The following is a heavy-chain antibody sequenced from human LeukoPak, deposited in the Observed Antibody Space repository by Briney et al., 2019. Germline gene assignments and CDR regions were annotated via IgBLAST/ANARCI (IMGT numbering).Heavy chain of an antibody. CDR2: ISGSGGST. CDR1: GFTFSSYA. CDR3: AKGAVAGNQKPEGY. V-gene: IGHV3-23*01. D-gene: IGHD6-19*01. J-gene: IGHJ4*02. Sequence: GGSLRLSCAASGFTFSSYAMSWVRQAPGKGLEWVSAISGSGGSTYYADSVKGRFTISRDNSKSTLYLQMNSLRAEDTAVYYCAKGAVAGNQKPEGYWGQGTLVTVSS.